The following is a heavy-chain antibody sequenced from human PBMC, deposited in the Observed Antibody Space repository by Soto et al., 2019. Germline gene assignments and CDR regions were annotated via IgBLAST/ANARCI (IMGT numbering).Heavy chain of an antibody. V-gene: IGHV3-48*01. CDR1: GFTFSSYS. J-gene: IGHJ5*02. D-gene: IGHD1-1*01. Sequence: EVQLVESGGGLVQPGGSLRLSCAASGFTFSSYSMNWVRQAPGKGLEWVSYISSSSSTIYYADSVKGRFTISRDKAKTSLYPQINSLRAEDTAVYDWARHPERMAQIRWFDPWGQGTLVTVSS. CDR2: ISSSSSTI. CDR3: ARHPERMAQIRWFDP.